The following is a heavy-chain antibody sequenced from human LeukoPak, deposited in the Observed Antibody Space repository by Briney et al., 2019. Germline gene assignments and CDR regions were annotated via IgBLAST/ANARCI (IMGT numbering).Heavy chain of an antibody. D-gene: IGHD1-26*01. CDR1: GYTFTGYY. Sequence: ASVKVSCKASGYTFTGYYMHWVRQAPGQGLKWMGWINPNSGGTNYAQKFQGRVTMTRDTSISTAYMELSRLRSDDTAVYYCARDLQGTVGATKRDYWGQGTLVTVSS. CDR3: ARDLQGTVGATKRDY. V-gene: IGHV1-2*02. J-gene: IGHJ4*02. CDR2: INPNSGGT.